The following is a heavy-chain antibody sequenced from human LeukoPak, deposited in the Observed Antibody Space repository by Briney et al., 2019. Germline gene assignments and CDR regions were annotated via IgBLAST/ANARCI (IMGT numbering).Heavy chain of an antibody. CDR2: IYYSGST. D-gene: IGHD6-13*01. CDR1: GGSISSYY. J-gene: IGHJ4*02. V-gene: IGHV4-59*01. Sequence: SETLSLTCTVSGGSISSYYWSWIRQPPGKGLEWIGYIYYSGSTNYNPSLKSRVTISVDTSKNQFSLKLSSVTAADTAVYYCARAAAAPYYFDYWGQGTLVAVSS. CDR3: ARAAAAPYYFDY.